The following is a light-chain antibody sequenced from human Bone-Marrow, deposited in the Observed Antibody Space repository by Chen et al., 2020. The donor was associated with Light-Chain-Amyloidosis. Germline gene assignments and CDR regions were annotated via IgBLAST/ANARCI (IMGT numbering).Light chain of an antibody. CDR2: ATS. CDR3: QQTYNTPRT. J-gene: IGKJ1*01. CDR1: QSISNH. V-gene: IGKV1-39*01. Sequence: SASVGDRVTITCRASQSISNHLIWYQQKPGTATKFLIYATSTLQSGVPSRFSGSGSGTDFTLTISSLQPEDFATYYCQQTYNTPRTFGQGTKVEIK.